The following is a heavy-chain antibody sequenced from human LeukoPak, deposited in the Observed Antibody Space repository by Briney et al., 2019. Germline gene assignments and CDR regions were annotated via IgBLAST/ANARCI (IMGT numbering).Heavy chain of an antibody. Sequence: PGGSLRLSCVASGFTFSNYWMHWVRHPPGKGLVWVSRIYVDGRTTNYAGSVKGRFTISRDNAKNTVYLEMNSLSVEDTATYYCIRDFRSADLWGQGTLVTVTS. CDR2: IYVDGRTT. CDR3: IRDFRSADL. J-gene: IGHJ5*02. V-gene: IGHV3-74*01. CDR1: GFTFSNYW.